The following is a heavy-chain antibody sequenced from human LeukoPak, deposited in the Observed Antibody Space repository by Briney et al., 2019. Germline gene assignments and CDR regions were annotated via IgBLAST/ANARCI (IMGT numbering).Heavy chain of an antibody. CDR2: INPNSGGT. CDR3: ARVLKDITYYYDSSGYYQFDY. J-gene: IGHJ4*02. D-gene: IGHD3-22*01. CDR1: GYTFTGYY. Sequence: ASVKVSCKASGYTFTGYYMHWVRQAPGQGLEWMGWINPNSGGTNYAQKFQGRVTMTRDTSISTAYMELSRLRSDDTAVYYCARVLKDITYYYDSSGYYQFDYWGQGTLVTVSS. V-gene: IGHV1-2*02.